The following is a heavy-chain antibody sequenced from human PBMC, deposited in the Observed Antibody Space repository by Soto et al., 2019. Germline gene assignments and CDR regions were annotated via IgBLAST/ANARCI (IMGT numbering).Heavy chain of an antibody. Sequence: EGQLLESGGALVQPGVSLSLSCAASGFTYNNYAMGWVRQAPGKGLEWVSAISSSGYSAYYADSVKGRFTISRDNSRNTMFLQMNKLSAEDTAVYYCAKGSVVVAAKFDSWGQGTQVTVSS. J-gene: IGHJ4*02. CDR1: GFTYNNYA. V-gene: IGHV3-23*01. CDR3: AKGSVVVAAKFDS. D-gene: IGHD2-21*02. CDR2: ISSSGYSA.